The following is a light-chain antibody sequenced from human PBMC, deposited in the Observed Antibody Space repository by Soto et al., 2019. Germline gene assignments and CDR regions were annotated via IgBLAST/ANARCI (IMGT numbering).Light chain of an antibody. Sequence: EIVMTQSPATLSVSPGERATLSCRASQSVSGNLAWYQQKPGQAPRLLIYGASTRATGIPARFSGRGSGTEFTLTITSLQSEDFAVYYCQQYNDWPPLTFGGGTKVEIK. J-gene: IGKJ4*01. CDR2: GAS. CDR1: QSVSGN. V-gene: IGKV3-15*01. CDR3: QQYNDWPPLT.